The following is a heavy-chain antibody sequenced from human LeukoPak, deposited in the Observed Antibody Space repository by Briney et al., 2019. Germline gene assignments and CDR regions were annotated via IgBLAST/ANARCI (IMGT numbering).Heavy chain of an antibody. D-gene: IGHD3-22*01. CDR2: IYYSGST. CDR1: GGSISSSSYY. J-gene: IGHJ4*02. CDR3: VGIVVITTSIDY. Sequence: SETLSLTCTVSGGSISSSSYYWGWIRQPPGNGLEWIGSIYYSGSTYYNPSLKSRVTISVDAYKNQFYLKLSSVTAADTAVYYCVGIVVITTSIDYWGQGTLVTVSS. V-gene: IGHV4-39*01.